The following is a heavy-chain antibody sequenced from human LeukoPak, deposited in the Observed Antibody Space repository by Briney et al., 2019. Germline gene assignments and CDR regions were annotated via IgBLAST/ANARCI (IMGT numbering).Heavy chain of an antibody. D-gene: IGHD4-17*01. J-gene: IGHJ4*02. CDR1: RYTLTELS. V-gene: IGHV1-24*01. CDR2: FDPEDGET. Sequence: ASVKVSCKVSRYTLTELSMHWVRQAPGKGLEWMGGFDPEDGETIYAQKFQGRVTMTEDTSTDTAYMELSSLRSEDTAVYYCATLVTMTTVTTFDYWGQGTLVTVSS. CDR3: ATLVTMTTVTTFDY.